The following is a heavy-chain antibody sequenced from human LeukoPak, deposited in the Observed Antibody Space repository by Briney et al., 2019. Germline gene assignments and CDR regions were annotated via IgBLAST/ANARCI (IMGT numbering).Heavy chain of an antibody. D-gene: IGHD2-2*01. Sequence: SETLSLTCTVSGGSISSYYWSWIRQPPGKGLEWIGYIYHSGSTNYNPSLKSRVTISVDTSKNQFSLKLSSVTAADTAVYYCARRGGIVVPAAIDYYYYYYMDVWGKGTTVTVSS. CDR2: IYHSGST. V-gene: IGHV4-59*01. CDR3: ARRGGIVVPAAIDYYYYYYMDV. CDR1: GGSISSYY. J-gene: IGHJ6*03.